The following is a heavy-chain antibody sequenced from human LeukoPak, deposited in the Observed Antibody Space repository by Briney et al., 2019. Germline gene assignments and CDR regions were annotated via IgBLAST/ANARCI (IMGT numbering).Heavy chain of an antibody. V-gene: IGHV3-21*01. CDR2: ISSSCSYI. D-gene: IGHD1-26*01. CDR3: ARDQYYESFDY. J-gene: IGHJ4*02. CDR1: GFTFSTYS. Sequence: GRSLRLSCAASGFTFSTYSLNWVRQAPGNGLEWVSSISSSCSYIYYADSVKGRFTISRDNAKNSLYLQMNSLRAEDTAVYYCARDQYYESFDYWGQGTLVTVS.